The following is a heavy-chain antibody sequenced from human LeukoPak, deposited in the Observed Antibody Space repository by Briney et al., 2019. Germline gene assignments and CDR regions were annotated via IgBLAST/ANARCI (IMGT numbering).Heavy chain of an antibody. CDR1: GVTFGDYA. V-gene: IGHV3-9*01. CDR3: AKDGYYDSSGSFDY. CDR2: ISWNSDSI. D-gene: IGHD3-22*01. J-gene: IGHJ4*02. Sequence: GGSLRLSCAASGVTFGDYAMHWVRQAPGKGLEWVAGISWNSDSIGYADSVKGRFTISRDNAKNSLYLQMNSLRAEDTALYYCAKDGYYDSSGSFDYWGQGTLVTVSS.